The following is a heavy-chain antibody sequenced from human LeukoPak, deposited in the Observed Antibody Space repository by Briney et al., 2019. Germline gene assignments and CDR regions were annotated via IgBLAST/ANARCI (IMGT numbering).Heavy chain of an antibody. CDR1: SGSISTFY. CDR2: IYYSGST. Sequence: SETLSLTCTVSSGSISTFYWNWIRQPPGKGLEWIGYIYYSGSTNYNPSLRSRVTILVDTSKNQFSLKLTSVTAADTAVYYCARGRFGSSSSFDYWGQGNLVTVSS. CDR3: ARGRFGSSSSFDY. V-gene: IGHV4-59*01. J-gene: IGHJ4*02. D-gene: IGHD6-6*01.